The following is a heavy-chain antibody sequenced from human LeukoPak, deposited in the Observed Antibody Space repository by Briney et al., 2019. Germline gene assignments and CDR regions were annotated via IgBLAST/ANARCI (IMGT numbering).Heavy chain of an antibody. CDR3: ASDIVFDP. J-gene: IGHJ5*02. Sequence: SETLSLTCAVYGGSFSGYYWSWIRQPPGKGLEWIGEINHSGSTNYNPSLKSRVTISVDTSKNQFSLKLSSVTAADTAVYYCASDIVFDPWGQGTLVTVSS. D-gene: IGHD2-15*01. CDR2: INHSGST. V-gene: IGHV4-34*01. CDR1: GGSFSGYY.